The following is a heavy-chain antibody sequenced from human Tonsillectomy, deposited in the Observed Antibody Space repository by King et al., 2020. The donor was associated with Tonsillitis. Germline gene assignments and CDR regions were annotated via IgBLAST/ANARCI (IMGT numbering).Heavy chain of an antibody. CDR2: FSYSWST. Sequence: VQLQESGPGLVKPSETLSLTCTVSGGSISSNNYLWGWIRQPPGKGLEWIASFSYSWSTYYNPSLKTRIAVSVDTSKNQFSLKLTAVTAADTAVYYCTIYSVTPNLNFDSWGQGTLVTVSS. D-gene: IGHD4-17*01. CDR1: GGSISSNNYL. J-gene: IGHJ4*02. V-gene: IGHV4-39*01. CDR3: TIYSVTPNLNFDS.